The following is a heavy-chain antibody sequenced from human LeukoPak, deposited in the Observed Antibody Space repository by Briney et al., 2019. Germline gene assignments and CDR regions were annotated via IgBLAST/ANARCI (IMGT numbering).Heavy chain of an antibody. CDR3: ARTPRDAYSTSYQQLWSYYFGY. D-gene: IGHD2-2*01. Sequence: ASVNVSCKASGYTFTSYGISWVRQAPGQGLEWMGWISAYNGNTNYAQKLQGRVTMTTDTSTSTAYMELRSLRSDDTAVYYCARTPRDAYSTSYQQLWSYYFGYWGQGTLVTVSS. CDR1: GYTFTSYG. V-gene: IGHV1-18*01. J-gene: IGHJ4*02. CDR2: ISAYNGNT.